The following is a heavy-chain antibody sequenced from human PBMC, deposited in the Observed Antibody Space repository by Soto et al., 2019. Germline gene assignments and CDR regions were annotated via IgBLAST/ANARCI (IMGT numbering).Heavy chain of an antibody. J-gene: IGHJ5*02. V-gene: IGHV4-39*01. D-gene: IGHD3-10*01. CDR1: GGSISSSSYY. Sequence: SETLSLTCTVSGGSISSSSYYWGWIRQPPGKGLEWIGSIYYSGSTYYNPSLKGRVTISVDTSKNQFSLKLSSVTAADTAVYYCARGELDMVRGVIITLGFDPWGQGTLVTVSS. CDR3: ARGELDMVRGVIITLGFDP. CDR2: IYYSGST.